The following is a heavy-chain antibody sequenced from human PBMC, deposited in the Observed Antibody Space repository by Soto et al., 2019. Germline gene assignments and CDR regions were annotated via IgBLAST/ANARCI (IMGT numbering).Heavy chain of an antibody. CDR3: ARWTNRVPYYYGMDV. CDR2: ISYDGSNK. CDR1: GFTFSSYA. J-gene: IGHJ6*02. D-gene: IGHD3-10*01. Sequence: PGGSLRLSCAASGFTFSSYAMHWVRQAPGKGLEWVAVISYDGSNKYYADSVKGRFTISRDNSKNTLYLQMNSLRAEDTAVYYCARWTNRVPYYYGMDVWGQGATVTVSS. V-gene: IGHV3-30-3*01.